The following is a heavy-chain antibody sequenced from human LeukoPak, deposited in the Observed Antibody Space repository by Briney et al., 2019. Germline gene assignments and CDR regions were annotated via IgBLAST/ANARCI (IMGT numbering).Heavy chain of an antibody. D-gene: IGHD2-2*01. J-gene: IGHJ6*03. Sequence: ASVKVSCKAFGYTFTGYYMHWVRQAPGQGLEWIGRINPNSGGTNYAQKFQGRVTMTRDTSISTAYMELSRLRSDDTAVYYCARVAKVVPAARAQPHYYYYMDVWGKGTTVTVSS. CDR1: GYTFTGYY. CDR3: ARVAKVVPAARAQPHYYYYMDV. V-gene: IGHV1-2*06. CDR2: INPNSGGT.